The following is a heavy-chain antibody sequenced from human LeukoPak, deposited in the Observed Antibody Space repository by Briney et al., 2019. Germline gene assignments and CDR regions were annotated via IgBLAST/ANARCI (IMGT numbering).Heavy chain of an antibody. Sequence: SETLSLTCTVSGGSISSGDHYWSWIRQPPGRGLEWIGYIYYSGSTYYNPSLKSRATISIDTPKSQFSLKLNSVTAADTAVYFCASTDCSNTNCFGASWFDPWGQGTLVTVSS. CDR1: GGSISSGDHY. V-gene: IGHV4-30-4*08. CDR3: ASTDCSNTNCFGASWFDP. J-gene: IGHJ5*02. D-gene: IGHD2-2*01. CDR2: IYYSGST.